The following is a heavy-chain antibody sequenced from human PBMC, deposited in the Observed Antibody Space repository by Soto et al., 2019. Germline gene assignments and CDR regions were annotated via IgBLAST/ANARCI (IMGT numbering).Heavy chain of an antibody. Sequence: QVQLVQSGAEVKKPGASVKVSCKASGYTFTGYYMHWVRQAPGQGLEWMGWINPNSGGTNYAQTFQGWVTMTRDTSISTAYMELSRLRSDDTAVYYCARGFGGYGDYFDYWGQGTLVTVSS. CDR1: GYTFTGYY. CDR3: ARGFGGYGDYFDY. D-gene: IGHD3-10*01. V-gene: IGHV1-2*04. J-gene: IGHJ4*02. CDR2: INPNSGGT.